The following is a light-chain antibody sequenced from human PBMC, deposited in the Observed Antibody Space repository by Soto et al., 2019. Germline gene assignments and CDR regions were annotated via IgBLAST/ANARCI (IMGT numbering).Light chain of an antibody. CDR3: QHYNNWPLT. J-gene: IGKJ4*01. V-gene: IGKV3-15*01. Sequence: EIVMTQSPATLSVSPGERATLSCRASQSVGSNLAWHQRKPGQAPRLLIYAASTRATGIPARFSGSGSGTVFTLTISSLQSEDFAVYYCQHYNNWPLTFGGGTKVEIK. CDR1: QSVGSN. CDR2: AAS.